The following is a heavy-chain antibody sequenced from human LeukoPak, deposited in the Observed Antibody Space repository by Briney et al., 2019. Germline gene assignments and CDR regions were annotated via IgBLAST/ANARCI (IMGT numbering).Heavy chain of an antibody. CDR2: IYYSGST. CDR1: GGSISSYY. CDR3: ARDLLGDGYNSV. J-gene: IGHJ4*02. Sequence: SETLSLTCTVSGGSISSYYWSWIRQPPGKGLEWIGYIYYSGSTNYNPSLKSRVTISVDTSKNQFSLKLSSVTAADTAVYYCARDLLGDGYNSVWGQGTLVTVSS. V-gene: IGHV4-59*01. D-gene: IGHD5-24*01.